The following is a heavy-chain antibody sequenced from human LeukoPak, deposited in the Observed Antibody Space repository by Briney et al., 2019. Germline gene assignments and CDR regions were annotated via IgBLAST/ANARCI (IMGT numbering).Heavy chain of an antibody. D-gene: IGHD5-18*01. J-gene: IGHJ4*02. CDR3: ARDGDTAMVEGGYFGY. CDR2: IYYSGST. V-gene: IGHV4-59*01. Sequence: PSETLSLTCTVSGGSISSYYWSWIRQPPGKGLEWIGYIYYSGSTNYNPSLKSRVTISVDTSKNQFSLKLSSVTAADTAVYYCARDGDTAMVEGGYFGYWGQGTLVTVSS. CDR1: GGSISSYY.